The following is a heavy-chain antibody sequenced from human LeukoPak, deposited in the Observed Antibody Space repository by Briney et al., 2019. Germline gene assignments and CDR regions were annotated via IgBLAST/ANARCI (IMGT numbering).Heavy chain of an antibody. V-gene: IGHV4-39*01. CDR2: VYSSGST. CDR3: AGKGY. J-gene: IGHJ4*02. CDR1: GDSISGSSHF. D-gene: IGHD2-15*01. Sequence: SETLSLTCTVSGDSISGSSHFWVWIRQPPGKGLEWIGNVYSSGSTYYNPSLKSRATMSVDTSKNQFSLKLSSVTAADTAVYYCAGKGYWGQGTLVTASS.